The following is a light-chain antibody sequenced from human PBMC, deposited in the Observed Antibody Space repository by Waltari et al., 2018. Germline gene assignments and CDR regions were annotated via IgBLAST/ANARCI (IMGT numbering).Light chain of an antibody. Sequence: SYELTQPSSVSVSPGETVSITCSGDKLGEKFVSWYQQRPGQSPVVVIYEDSKRPSGIRGRFSGSNSGNTATLTISGTQAMDEADYYCQTWDSRNAVFGSATKVTVL. V-gene: IGLV3-1*01. CDR1: KLGEKF. CDR2: EDS. CDR3: QTWDSRNAV. J-gene: IGLJ1*01.